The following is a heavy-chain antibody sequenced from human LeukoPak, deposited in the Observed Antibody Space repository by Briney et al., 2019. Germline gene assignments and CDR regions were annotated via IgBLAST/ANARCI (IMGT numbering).Heavy chain of an antibody. CDR2: ISWNSGSI. J-gene: IGHJ4*02. D-gene: IGHD2-2*01. CDR3: AKVMPKGSSTSCFFDY. V-gene: IGHV3-9*01. CDR1: GFTFDDYA. Sequence: PGRSLRLSCAASGFTFDDYAMHWVRQAPGKGLEWVSGISWNSGSIGYADSVKGRFTISRDNAKNSLYLQMNSLRAEDTALYYCAKVMPKGSSTSCFFDYWAREPWSPSPQ.